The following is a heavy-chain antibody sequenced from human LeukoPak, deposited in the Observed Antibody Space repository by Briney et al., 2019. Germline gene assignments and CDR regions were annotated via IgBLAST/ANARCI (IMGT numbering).Heavy chain of an antibody. J-gene: IGHJ4*02. CDR3: ARGRYYYDSSGYMLHFGSLDY. CDR2: IHPRDGST. V-gene: IGHV1-46*01. D-gene: IGHD3-22*01. Sequence: ASVKVSCKASGYTFTSNYIHWVRQAPGQGLEWMGMIHPRDGSTSYAQKFQGRVTVTRDTSTSTVHMELSGLRSEDTAVYYCARGRYYYDSSGYMLHFGSLDYWGQGTLVTVSS. CDR1: GYTFTSNY.